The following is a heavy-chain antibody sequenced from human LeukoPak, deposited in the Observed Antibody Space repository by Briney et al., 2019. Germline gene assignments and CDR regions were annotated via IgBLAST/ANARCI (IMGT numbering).Heavy chain of an antibody. CDR3: ARDLLGSSPRT. V-gene: IGHV1-2*06. D-gene: IGHD7-27*01. J-gene: IGHJ5*02. CDR2: INPNSGGT. Sequence: ASVKVSCKASGYTFTGYYMYWVRQAPGRGLEWMGRINPNSGGTNYAQKFQGRVTMTRDTSISTAYMELSRLRSDDTAVYYCARDLLGSSPRTWGQGTLVTVSS. CDR1: GYTFTGYY.